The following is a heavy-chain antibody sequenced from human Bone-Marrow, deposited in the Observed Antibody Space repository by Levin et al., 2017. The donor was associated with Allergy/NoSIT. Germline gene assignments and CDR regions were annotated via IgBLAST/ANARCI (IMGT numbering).Heavy chain of an antibody. D-gene: IGHD3-10*01. CDR2: IHSSGVT. CDR3: ARMVTVVRGILVPSYYFMDV. J-gene: IGHJ6*03. V-gene: IGHV4-59*01. CDR1: GASMRNYY. Sequence: SQTLSLTCSVSGASMRNYYWTWIRQARGRGLEWVGYIHSSGVTNYNPSLESRLTISLDISRDYFSLTLTSVSAADTALYYCARMVTVVRGILVPSYYFMDVWGKGTMVAVSS.